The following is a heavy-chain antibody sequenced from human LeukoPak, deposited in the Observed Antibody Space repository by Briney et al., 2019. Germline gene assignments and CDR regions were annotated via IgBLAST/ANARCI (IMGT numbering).Heavy chain of an antibody. D-gene: IGHD3-10*01. V-gene: IGHV3-30*18. CDR1: GFTFSSYG. CDR2: ISYDGSNK. Sequence: GGSLRLSCAASGFTFSSYGMHWVRQAPGKGLEWVAVISYDGSNKYYADSVKGRFTTSRDNSKNTLYLQMNSLRAEDTAVYYCAKDGLTRGLLWFGELSGFDYWGQGTLVTVSS. J-gene: IGHJ4*02. CDR3: AKDGLTRGLLWFGELSGFDY.